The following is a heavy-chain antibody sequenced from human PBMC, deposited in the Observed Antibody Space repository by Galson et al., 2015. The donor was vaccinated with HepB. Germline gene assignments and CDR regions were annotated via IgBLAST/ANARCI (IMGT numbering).Heavy chain of an antibody. CDR3: ARLSVPFNYYYGMDV. J-gene: IGHJ6*02. V-gene: IGHV5-10-1*01. CDR2: IDPSDSYT. Sequence: QSGAEVKKPGESLRISCKGSGYSFTSYWITWVRQMPGKGLEWMGRIDPSDSYTNYSPSFQGHVTISADKSISTAYLQWSSLKASDTAMYYCARLSVPFNYYYGMDVWGQGTTVTVSS. CDR1: GYSFTSYW.